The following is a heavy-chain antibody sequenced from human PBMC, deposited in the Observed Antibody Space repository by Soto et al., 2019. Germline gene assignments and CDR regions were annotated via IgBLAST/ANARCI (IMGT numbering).Heavy chain of an antibody. J-gene: IGHJ4*02. D-gene: IGHD3-10*01. CDR3: ARDYYGSGSYYWGSLDY. CDR1: GFTFSSYA. Sequence: GGSLRLSCEASGFTFSSYAMHWVRQAPGKGLEWVAVISYDGSKKYYADSVKGRFTISRDNSKNTLYLQMNSLRAEDTAVYYCARDYYGSGSYYWGSLDYWGQGTLVTVSS. CDR2: ISYDGSKK. V-gene: IGHV3-30-3*01.